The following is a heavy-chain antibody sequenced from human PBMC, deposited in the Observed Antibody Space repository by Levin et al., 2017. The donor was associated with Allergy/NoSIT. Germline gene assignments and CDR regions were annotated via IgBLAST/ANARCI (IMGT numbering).Heavy chain of an antibody. CDR2: INHSGST. J-gene: IGHJ3*02. CDR1: GGSFSGYY. D-gene: IGHD5-12*01. CDR3: ARGRKWLRYDAFDI. Sequence: RSQTLSLTCAVYGGSFSGYYWSWIRQPPGKGLEWIGEINHSGSTNYNPSLKSRVTISVDTSKNQFSLKLSSVTAADTAVYYCARGRKWLRYDAFDIWGQGTMVTVSS. V-gene: IGHV4-34*01.